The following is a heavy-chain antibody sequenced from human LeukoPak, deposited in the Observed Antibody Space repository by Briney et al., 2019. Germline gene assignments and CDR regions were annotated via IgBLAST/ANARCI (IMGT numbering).Heavy chain of an antibody. Sequence: SETLSLTCTVSGGSISSYYWSWIRQPAGKGLEWIGSIYYSGSTYYNPSLKSRVTISVDTSKNQFSLKLSSVTAADTAVYYCARPDYGGNVYYYYYMDVWGKGTTVTVSS. V-gene: IGHV4-59*05. CDR3: ARPDYGGNVYYYYYMDV. J-gene: IGHJ6*03. CDR2: IYYSGST. D-gene: IGHD4-23*01. CDR1: GGSISSYY.